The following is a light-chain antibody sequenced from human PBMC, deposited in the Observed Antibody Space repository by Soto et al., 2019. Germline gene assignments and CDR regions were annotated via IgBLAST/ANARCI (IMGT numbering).Light chain of an antibody. CDR3: QQSYSTPFT. CDR2: AAS. Sequence: DIHMTQSPSSLSASLGDRVTITFRASQSISSYLNWYQQKPGKAPKLLIYAASSLQSGVPSRFSGSGSGTDFTLTISSLQPEDFATYYCQQSYSTPFTFGPGTKVDIK. J-gene: IGKJ3*01. CDR1: QSISSY. V-gene: IGKV1-39*01.